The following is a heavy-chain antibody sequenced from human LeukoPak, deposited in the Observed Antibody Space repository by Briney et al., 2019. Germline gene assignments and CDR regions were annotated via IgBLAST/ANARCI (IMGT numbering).Heavy chain of an antibody. CDR3: ARKSGGDGVLFDF. CDR2: IIPIFGTA. J-gene: IGHJ4*02. Sequence: ASVKVSCKASGGTFSSYTISWVRQAPGQGLEWMGGIIPIFGTANYAQKFQGRVTITTDESTSTAYMELSSLRSEDTTVYYCARKSGGDGVLFDFWGQGTLVTVPS. V-gene: IGHV1-69*05. CDR1: GGTFSSYT. D-gene: IGHD2-8*01.